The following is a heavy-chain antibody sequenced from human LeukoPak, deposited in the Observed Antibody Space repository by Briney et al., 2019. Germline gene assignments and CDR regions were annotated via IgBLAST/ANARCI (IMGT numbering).Heavy chain of an antibody. Sequence: SETLSLTCTVSGGSITGYYWSWIRQPAGKGLEWIGRIYTSGSTNYNPSLKSRVTMSVDTSKNQFSLKLSSVTAADTAVYYCARNRGSTVITDHYYYYYMDVWGKGTTVTVSS. D-gene: IGHD4-11*01. J-gene: IGHJ6*03. CDR2: IYTSGST. CDR1: GGSITGYY. CDR3: ARNRGSTVITDHYYYYYMDV. V-gene: IGHV4-4*07.